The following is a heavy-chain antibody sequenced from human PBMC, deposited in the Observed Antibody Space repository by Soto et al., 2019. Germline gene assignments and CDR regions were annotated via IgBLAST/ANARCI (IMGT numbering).Heavy chain of an antibody. CDR2: ISDAAGSA. CDR3: ARPYGGKIGDAPDL. CDR1: GFTFSSYA. V-gene: IGHV3-23*01. D-gene: IGHD4-17*01. Sequence: GSLRLSCVASGFTFSSYAMSWVRQVPGKGLGWVSTISDAAGSAYYVDSVKGRFTISRDNSKKTLYLQMNSLRAEDSAVYYCARPYGGKIGDAPDLWGPGTMVTVSS. J-gene: IGHJ3*01.